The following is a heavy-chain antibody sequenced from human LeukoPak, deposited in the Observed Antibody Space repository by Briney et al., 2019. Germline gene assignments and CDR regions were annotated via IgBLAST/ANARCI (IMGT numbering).Heavy chain of an antibody. J-gene: IGHJ4*02. Sequence: GGSLRLSCAASGFTFSSYAMHWVRQAPGKGLEWVAVISYGGSNKYYADSVKGRFTISRDNAKNSLYLQMNSLRAEDTAVYYCARDFYCDNGECFDNWGQGTLVTVSS. D-gene: IGHD2-8*01. V-gene: IGHV3-30-3*01. CDR2: ISYGGSNK. CDR3: ARDFYCDNGECFDN. CDR1: GFTFSSYA.